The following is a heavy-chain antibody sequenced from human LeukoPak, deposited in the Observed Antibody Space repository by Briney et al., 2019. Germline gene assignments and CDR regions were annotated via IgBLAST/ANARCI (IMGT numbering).Heavy chain of an antibody. V-gene: IGHV4-31*03. CDR3: ESGGATSIDY. Sequence: SQTLSLTCTVSGGSISGGGNYWSWIRQHPGKGLEWIGYTYYSGTTYYNPSLKSRLIISVDTSENQFSLKLSSVTAADTAVYYCESGGATSIDYWGLGTLVTVSS. CDR2: TYYSGTT. J-gene: IGHJ4*02. CDR1: GGSISGGGNY. D-gene: IGHD1-26*01.